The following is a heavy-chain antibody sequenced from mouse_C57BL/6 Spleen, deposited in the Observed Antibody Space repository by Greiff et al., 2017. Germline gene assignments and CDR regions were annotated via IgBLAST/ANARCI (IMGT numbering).Heavy chain of an antibody. D-gene: IGHD3-2*02. Sequence: EVQLVESGPGMVKPSQSLSLTCTVTGYSITSGYDWHWIRHFPGNKLEWMGYISYSGSTNYNPSLKSRISITHDTSKNHFFLKLNSVTTEDTATYYCARDGAETAQTSWFAYWGQGTLVTVSA. V-gene: IGHV3-1*01. CDR2: ISYSGST. CDR3: ARDGAETAQTSWFAY. J-gene: IGHJ3*01. CDR1: GYSITSGYD.